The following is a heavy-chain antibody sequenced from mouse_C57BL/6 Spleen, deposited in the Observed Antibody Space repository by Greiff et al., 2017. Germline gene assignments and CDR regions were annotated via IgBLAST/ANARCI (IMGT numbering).Heavy chain of an antibody. D-gene: IGHD1-1*01. V-gene: IGHV1-80*01. CDR2: IYPGDGDT. CDR1: GYAFSSYW. CDR3: ARGLRYYAMDY. J-gene: IGHJ4*01. Sequence: QVQLQQSGAELVKPGASVKISCKASGYAFSSYWMNWVKQRPGKGLEWIGQIYPGDGDTNYNGKFKGKATLTADKSSSTAYMQLSSLTSEASAVYFCARGLRYYAMDYWGQGTSVTVSS.